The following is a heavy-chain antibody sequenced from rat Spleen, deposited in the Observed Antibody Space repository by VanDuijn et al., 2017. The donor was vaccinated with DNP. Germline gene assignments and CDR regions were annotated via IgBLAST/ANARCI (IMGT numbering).Heavy chain of an antibody. Sequence: EVQLVESGGGLVQPGRSLKLSCAASGFTFSNFGMAWVRQAPTKGLEWVASSNTGGGNTYYRDSVKGRFTISRDNAQSTLYLQMDSLRSEDTATYYCARHRTIMPYYYSMDAWGQGASVTVSS. D-gene: IGHD1-12*01. CDR1: GFTFSNFG. J-gene: IGHJ4*01. CDR3: ARHRTIMPYYYSMDA. CDR2: SNTGGGNT. V-gene: IGHV5S13*01.